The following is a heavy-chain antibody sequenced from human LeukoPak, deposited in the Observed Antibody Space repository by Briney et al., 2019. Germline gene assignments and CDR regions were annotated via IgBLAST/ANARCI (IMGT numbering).Heavy chain of an antibody. CDR3: ARADSSIATRLSRSSIFNYYYYMDV. Sequence: GGSLRLSCAASEFSVGSNYMTWVRQAPGKGLEWVANIKQDGSEKYYVDSVKGRFTISRDNARNSLFLQMNSLRAEDTAVYYCARADSSIATRLSRSSIFNYYYYMDVWGKGTTVTVSS. D-gene: IGHD6-6*01. CDR2: IKQDGSEK. V-gene: IGHV3-7*01. J-gene: IGHJ6*03. CDR1: EFSVGSNY.